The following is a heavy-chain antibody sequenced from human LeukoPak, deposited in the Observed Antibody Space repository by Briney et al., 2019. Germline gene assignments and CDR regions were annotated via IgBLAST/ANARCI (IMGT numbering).Heavy chain of an antibody. D-gene: IGHD1-1*01. V-gene: IGHV3-23*01. CDR3: AKGQELDDGVFDS. CDR1: GFTFSRIA. J-gene: IGHJ4*02. Sequence: GGSLRLSCAASGFTFSRIAMSWVRQAPGKGLEWVSAIRSNGETVYNADSVKGRFTISRDNSRQTLFLQMSGLRVEDTATYYCAKGQELDDGVFDSWGQGTLVTVSS. CDR2: IRSNGETV.